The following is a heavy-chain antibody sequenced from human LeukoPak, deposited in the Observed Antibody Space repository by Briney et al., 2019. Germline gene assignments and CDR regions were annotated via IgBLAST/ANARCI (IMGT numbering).Heavy chain of an antibody. V-gene: IGHV1-18*01. Sequence: ASVKVSCKASGYTFTSHGITWVRQAPGQGLEWMGWISANNGNTNYAQKFQGRVTMTTDTLTSTAYMELRSLRSDDTAVHYCARYWGVDYGGNKDYWGQGTLVTVSS. J-gene: IGHJ4*02. D-gene: IGHD4-23*01. CDR3: ARYWGVDYGGNKDY. CDR1: GYTFTSHG. CDR2: ISANNGNT.